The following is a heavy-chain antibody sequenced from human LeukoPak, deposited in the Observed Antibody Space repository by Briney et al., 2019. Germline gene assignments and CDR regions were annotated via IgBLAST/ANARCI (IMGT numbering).Heavy chain of an antibody. V-gene: IGHV4-59*12. Sequence: PSETLSLTCTVSGDSISSYYWYWFRQPPGKELEWIACIYYSGITHYNPSLKSRVTISLGTSKNQFSLRLSSVTAADTAVYYCARGGIVRTYDQWGQGTLVTVSS. CDR3: ARGGIVRTYDQ. D-gene: IGHD2/OR15-2a*01. CDR1: GDSISSYY. J-gene: IGHJ4*02. CDR2: IYYSGIT.